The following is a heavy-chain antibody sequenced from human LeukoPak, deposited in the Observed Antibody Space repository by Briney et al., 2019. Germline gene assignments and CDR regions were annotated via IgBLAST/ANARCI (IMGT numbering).Heavy chain of an antibody. CDR1: GGSLSSYY. J-gene: IGHJ4*02. D-gene: IGHD5-24*01. CDR2: IYYSGST. V-gene: IGHV4-59*08. CDR3: ARGAGAGYNLQPFDY. Sequence: PSETLSLTCTVSGGSLSSYYWSWIRQPPGKELEWIGYIYYSGSTKYNPSLKSRVSISVDTSKNQFSLKLSSVIAADTAVYYCARGAGAGYNLQPFDYWGQGTLVTVSS.